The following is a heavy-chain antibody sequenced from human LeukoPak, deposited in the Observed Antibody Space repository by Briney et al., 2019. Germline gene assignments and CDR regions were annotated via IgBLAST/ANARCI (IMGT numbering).Heavy chain of an antibody. CDR3: ARAPHVVVAPPGNWFDP. D-gene: IGHD2-15*01. Sequence: PSETLSLTCAVYGGSFSGYYWSWIRQPPGKGLEWIGEINHSGSTNYNPSLKSRVTISVDTSKNQFSLKLSSVTAADTAVYYCARAPHVVVAPPGNWFDPWGQGTLVTVSS. CDR2: INHSGST. V-gene: IGHV4-34*01. J-gene: IGHJ5*02. CDR1: GGSFSGYY.